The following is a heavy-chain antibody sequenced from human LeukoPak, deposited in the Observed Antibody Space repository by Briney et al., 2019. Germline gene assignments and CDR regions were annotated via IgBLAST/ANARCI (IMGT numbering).Heavy chain of an antibody. CDR1: GYTFSNYW. V-gene: IGHV5-51*03. J-gene: IGHJ4*02. CDR3: ARSRDSSGYYYLI. D-gene: IGHD3-22*01. Sequence: PGESLKISCEASGYTFSNYWIGWVRQMHGKGLEWMGMIYPDDSNTIYSPSFQGQVTISADKSISTAYLQWSSLKASDTAMYYCARSRDSSGYYYLIWGRGTLVTVSS. CDR2: IYPDDSNT.